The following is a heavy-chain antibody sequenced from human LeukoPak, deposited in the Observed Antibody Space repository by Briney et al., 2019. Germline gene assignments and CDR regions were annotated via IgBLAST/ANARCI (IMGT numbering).Heavy chain of an antibody. CDR2: IYYSGSA. CDR1: GGSISSGGYY. J-gene: IGHJ5*02. D-gene: IGHD2-2*02. CDR3: AGSPRSYTVGWFDP. Sequence: SETLSLTCTVSGGSISSGGYYWSWIRQHPGKGLECIGYIYYSGSANYNPSLKSRVTISVDTSKNQFSLKLSSVTAADTAVYYCAGSPRSYTVGWFDPWGQGTLVTVSS. V-gene: IGHV4-61*08.